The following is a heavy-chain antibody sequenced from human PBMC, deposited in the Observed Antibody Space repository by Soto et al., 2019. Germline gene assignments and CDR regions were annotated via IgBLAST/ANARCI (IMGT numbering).Heavy chain of an antibody. V-gene: IGHV3-33*08. CDR1: GFMFGGFG. CDR2: IWFDGATK. Sequence: QVKLVESGGALVQPGGSLKLSCAASGFMFGGFGMNWVRQAPGKGLEWVASIWFDGATKYYADSVKGRFTISRDNSKNTVYLQMNSLRAEDSALYHCGRGGFSTNWRFDYWGQGTLVAVSS. J-gene: IGHJ4*02. CDR3: GRGGFSTNWRFDY. D-gene: IGHD6-13*01.